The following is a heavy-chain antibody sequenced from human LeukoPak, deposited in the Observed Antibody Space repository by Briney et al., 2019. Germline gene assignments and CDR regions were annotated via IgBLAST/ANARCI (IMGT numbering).Heavy chain of an antibody. Sequence: ASVKVSCKASGGTFSSYAISWVRQAPGQGLEWIGRLNPNSGDTNYAQKFQGTVTMTRDTSISTAYMELSRLRSDDTAIYFCTRGYDSSYYFDYWGQGTLVTVSS. CDR2: LNPNSGDT. J-gene: IGHJ4*02. CDR3: TRGYDSSYYFDY. D-gene: IGHD2-15*01. V-gene: IGHV1-2*06. CDR1: GGTFSSYA.